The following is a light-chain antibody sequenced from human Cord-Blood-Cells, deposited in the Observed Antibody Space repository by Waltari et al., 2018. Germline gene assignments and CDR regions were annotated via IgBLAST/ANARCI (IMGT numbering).Light chain of an antibody. CDR2: AAS. J-gene: IGKJ1*01. CDR1: QSISSY. Sequence: IQMTQSPSSLSASVGDRVNITCRASQSISSYLNWYQQKPGKAPKLLIYAASSLQSGVPSRFSGSGSGTDFTLTISSLQPEDFATYYCQQSYSTPQTFGQGTKVEIK. CDR3: QQSYSTPQT. V-gene: IGKV1-39*01.